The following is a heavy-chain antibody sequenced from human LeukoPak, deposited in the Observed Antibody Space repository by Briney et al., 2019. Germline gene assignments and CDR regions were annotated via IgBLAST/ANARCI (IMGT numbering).Heavy chain of an antibody. Sequence: GGSLRLSCAASGFVFSSYSFNWVRQAPGKGLEWVASVNTVSSYIYYADSVRGRFTISRDNAKNSVLLQMNSLRAEDMAMYYCVRLRRNSNSRVYFHYYDNGARETR. CDR2: VNTVSSYI. CDR1: GFVFSSYS. CDR3: VRLRRNSNSRVYFHYYDN. J-gene: IGHJ4*02. D-gene: IGHD3-22*01. V-gene: IGHV3-21*01.